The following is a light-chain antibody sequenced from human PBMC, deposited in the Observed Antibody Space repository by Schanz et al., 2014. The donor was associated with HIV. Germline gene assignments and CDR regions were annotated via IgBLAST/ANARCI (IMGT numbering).Light chain of an antibody. V-gene: IGKV1-17*03. CDR3: LQTYITPHT. J-gene: IGKJ2*01. Sequence: DIQMTQSPSTMSASVGDRVTITCRANQGIGNSLAWFQQKPGKVPKRLIYTASSLQSGVPSRFSGSGYGTEFTLTISSLQPEDFATYYCLQTYITPHTFGQGTKLEIK. CDR2: TAS. CDR1: QGIGNS.